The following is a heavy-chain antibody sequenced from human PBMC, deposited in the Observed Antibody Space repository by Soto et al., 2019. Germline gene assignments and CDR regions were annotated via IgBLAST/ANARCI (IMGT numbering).Heavy chain of an antibody. CDR2: IKSKTDGGKT. CDR3: TPLALKYSSGWYEFSD. J-gene: IGHJ4*02. D-gene: IGHD6-19*01. Sequence: EVQLVESGGGLVKPGGSLRLSCAASGFTFSNVWMNWVRQAPGKGLEWVGRIKSKTDGGKTDYAAPVKGRFTISRDDSKHTLYLQMNSLKTEDTAVYYCTPLALKYSSGWYEFSDWGQGTLVTVSS. V-gene: IGHV3-15*07. CDR1: GFTFSNVW.